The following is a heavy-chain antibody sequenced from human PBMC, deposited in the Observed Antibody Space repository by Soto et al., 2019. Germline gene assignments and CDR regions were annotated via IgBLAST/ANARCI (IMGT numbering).Heavy chain of an antibody. V-gene: IGHV3-23*01. J-gene: IGHJ4*02. Sequence: EVQLLESGGGLVQPGGSLRLSCAASGFTFSNYAMSWVRQAPGKGLDWVSGISARGTSTYYADSVKGRFTVSRDNSKYTVHLHMNSLRAEDTAVYYCARYDFWAEDYWGQGTLVTVSS. D-gene: IGHD3-3*01. CDR1: GFTFSNYA. CDR3: ARYDFWAEDY. CDR2: ISARGTST.